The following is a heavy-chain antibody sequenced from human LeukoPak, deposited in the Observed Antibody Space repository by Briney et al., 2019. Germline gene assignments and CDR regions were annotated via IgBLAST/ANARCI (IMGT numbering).Heavy chain of an antibody. CDR2: ISSSGSYI. J-gene: IGHJ4*02. Sequence: GGSLRLSCAASGFTFSTYSMNWVRQAPGKGLEWVSSISSSGSYIHYADSVKGRFTISRDNAKNSLYLQMNSLRADDTAVYYCAKLPDYYDSSGYSDYWGQGTLVTVSS. CDR1: GFTFSTYS. D-gene: IGHD3-22*01. V-gene: IGHV3-21*01. CDR3: AKLPDYYDSSGYSDY.